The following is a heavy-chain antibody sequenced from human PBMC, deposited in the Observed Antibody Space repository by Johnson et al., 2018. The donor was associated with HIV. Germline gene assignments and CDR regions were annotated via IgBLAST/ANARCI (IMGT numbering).Heavy chain of an antibody. J-gene: IGHJ3*02. CDR3: AKDRGSPGIPAAFDI. Sequence: QVQLVESGGGVVQPGRSMRLSCAASGFTFSSYGMHWVRQAPGKGLEWVSVIYSGGSTYYADSVKGRFTISRDNSKNTLYLQMNSLRVEDTAVYYCAKDRGSPGIPAAFDIWGQGTLVTVSS. CDR1: GFTFSSYG. CDR2: IYSGGST. D-gene: IGHD3-10*01. V-gene: IGHV3-NL1*01.